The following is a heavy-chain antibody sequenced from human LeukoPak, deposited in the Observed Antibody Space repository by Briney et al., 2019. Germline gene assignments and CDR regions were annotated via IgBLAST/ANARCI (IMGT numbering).Heavy chain of an antibody. J-gene: IGHJ4*02. CDR2: TYYRSKWHI. CDR3: AREYSSSGLAFDY. V-gene: IGHV6-1*01. CDR1: GDSVSSNSSA. D-gene: IGHD3-22*01. Sequence: SQTLSLTCAISGDSVSSNSSAWNWIRQSPSRGLEWLGRTYYRSKWHIDYAGSVKGRITINPDTSKNQFSLQVSSVTPEDTAVYYCAREYSSSGLAFDYWGQGTLVTVSS.